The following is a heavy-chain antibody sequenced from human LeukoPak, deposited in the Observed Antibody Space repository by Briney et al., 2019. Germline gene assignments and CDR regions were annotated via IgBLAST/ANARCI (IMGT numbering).Heavy chain of an antibody. CDR1: GYTFTGYY. Sequence: ASAKVSCKASGYTFTGYYMHWVRQAPGQGLEWMGWINPNSGGTNYAQKFQGRVTMTRDTSISTAYMELSRLRSDDTAVYYCARAKYSSGPEDYWGQGTLVTVSS. CDR2: INPNSGGT. V-gene: IGHV1-2*02. CDR3: ARAKYSSGPEDY. J-gene: IGHJ4*02. D-gene: IGHD6-19*01.